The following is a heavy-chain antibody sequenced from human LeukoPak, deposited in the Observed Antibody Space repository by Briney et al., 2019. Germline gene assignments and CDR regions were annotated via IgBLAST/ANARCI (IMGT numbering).Heavy chain of an antibody. CDR2: ISFDGNTK. Sequence: GGSLRLSCAASGFTFSSYGMHWVRQAPGKGLEWLAVISFDGNTKYYADSVKGRFTISRDNAKNSLYLQMNSLRAEDTAVYYCARPAPTYYDILTGYSDAFDIWGQGTMVTVSS. V-gene: IGHV3-33*03. D-gene: IGHD3-9*01. CDR3: ARPAPTYYDILTGYSDAFDI. CDR1: GFTFSSYG. J-gene: IGHJ3*02.